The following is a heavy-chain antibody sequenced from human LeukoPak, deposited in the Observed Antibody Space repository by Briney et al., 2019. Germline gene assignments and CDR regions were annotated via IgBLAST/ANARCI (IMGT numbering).Heavy chain of an antibody. CDR3: ANLRRSYTTGGLDY. D-gene: IGHD1-1*01. J-gene: IGHJ4*02. V-gene: IGHV3-23*01. CDR2: ISGSGGST. Sequence: GGSLRLSCAASGFTFSSYAMSWVRQAPGKGLEWVSAISGSGGSTYYADSVKGRFTISRDNSKNTLYLQMNSLRAEDTAVYYCANLRRSYTTGGLDYWGQGTLVTVSS. CDR1: GFTFSSYA.